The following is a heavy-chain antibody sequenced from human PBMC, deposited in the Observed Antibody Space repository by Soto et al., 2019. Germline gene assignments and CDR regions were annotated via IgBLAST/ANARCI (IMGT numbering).Heavy chain of an antibody. D-gene: IGHD2-15*01. CDR3: ARGGGYCSGGSCYPTLGYYYGMDV. J-gene: IGHJ6*02. V-gene: IGHV4-34*01. CDR1: GGSFSGYY. Sequence: SETLSLTCAVYGGSFSGYYWSWIRQPPGKGLEWIGEINHSGSTNYNPSLKSRVTISVDTSKNQFSLKLSSVTAADTAVYYCARGGGYCSGGSCYPTLGYYYGMDVWGQGTTVTVSS. CDR2: INHSGST.